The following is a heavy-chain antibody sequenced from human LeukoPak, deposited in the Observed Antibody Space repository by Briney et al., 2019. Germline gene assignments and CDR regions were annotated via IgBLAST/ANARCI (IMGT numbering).Heavy chain of an antibody. J-gene: IGHJ6*02. CDR3: ARDFKYQLLPYYYYYGMDV. Sequence: GASVKVSCKASGYTFTSYAMHWVRQAPGQRLEWMGWINAGNGNTKYSQKFQGRVTITRDTSASTAYMELSSLRSEDTAVYYCARDFKYQLLPYYYYYGMDVWGQGTTVTVSS. D-gene: IGHD2-2*01. CDR2: INAGNGNT. V-gene: IGHV1-3*01. CDR1: GYTFTSYA.